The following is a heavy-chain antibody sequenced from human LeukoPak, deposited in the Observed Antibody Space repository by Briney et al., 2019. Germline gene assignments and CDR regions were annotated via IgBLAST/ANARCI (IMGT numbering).Heavy chain of an antibody. J-gene: IGHJ4*02. V-gene: IGHV1-18*04. Sequence: ASVKVSCKASGYTFTSYGISWVRQAPGQGLEWMGWISAYNGNTNYAQKFQGRVTMTTDTSTSTAYMELRSLRSDDTAVYYCAREGWYCSSTSCYTLYSDYWGQGTLVTVSS. D-gene: IGHD2-2*02. CDR2: ISAYNGNT. CDR3: AREGWYCSSTSCYTLYSDY. CDR1: GYTFTSYG.